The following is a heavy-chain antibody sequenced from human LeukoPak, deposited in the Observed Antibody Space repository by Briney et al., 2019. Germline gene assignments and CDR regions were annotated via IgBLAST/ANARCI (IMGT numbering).Heavy chain of an antibody. CDR1: GFTFSSYE. CDR3: AELGITMIGGV. J-gene: IGHJ6*04. CDR2: ISSSGSTI. Sequence: PGGSLRLSCAASGFTFSSYEMNWVSPAPGRGLEWVSYISSSGSTIYYADSVKGRFTISRDNAKNSLYLQMNSLRAEVTAVYYCAELGITMIGGVWGKGTTVTISS. V-gene: IGHV3-48*03. D-gene: IGHD3-10*02.